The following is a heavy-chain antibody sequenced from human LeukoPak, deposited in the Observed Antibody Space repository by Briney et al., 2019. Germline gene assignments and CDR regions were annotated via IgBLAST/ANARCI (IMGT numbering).Heavy chain of an antibody. CDR1: GFTFSSCS. D-gene: IGHD2-2*01. CDR2: ISSSSSYI. Sequence: GGSLRLSCAAPGFTFSSCSMNWVRQAPGKGLEWVSSISSSSSYIYYADPVKGRFTISRDNAKNSLYLQMNSLRAEDTAVYYCAISTSCYLYWGQGTLVTVSS. CDR3: AISTSCYLY. J-gene: IGHJ4*02. V-gene: IGHV3-21*01.